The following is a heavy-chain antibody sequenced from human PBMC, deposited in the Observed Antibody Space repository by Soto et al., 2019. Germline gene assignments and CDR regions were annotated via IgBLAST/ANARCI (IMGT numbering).Heavy chain of an antibody. CDR3: ARDGEAVARKDAFDI. V-gene: IGHV3-33*01. D-gene: IGHD6-19*01. CDR1: GFTFSSYG. Sequence: QVQLVESGGGVVQPGRSLRLSCAASGFTFSSYGMHWVRQAPGKGLEWVAVIWYDGSNKYYADSVKGRFTISRDNSKNTLYLQMNSLRAEDTAVYYCARDGEAVARKDAFDIWGQGTMVTVSS. J-gene: IGHJ3*02. CDR2: IWYDGSNK.